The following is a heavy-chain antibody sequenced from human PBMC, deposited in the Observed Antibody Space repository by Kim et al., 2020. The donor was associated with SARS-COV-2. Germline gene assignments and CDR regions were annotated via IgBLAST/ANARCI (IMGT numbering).Heavy chain of an antibody. V-gene: IGHV3-20*04. CDR3: AREGLEDAFDI. Sequence: GGSLRLSCAVSGFTFDDYGMSWVRQAPGKGLEWVAGINWNGGSTGYADSVKGRFTISRDNAKNSLYLQMNSLRAEDTAMYYCAREGLEDAFDIWGEGTMVTVSS. J-gene: IGHJ3*02. CDR1: GFTFDDYG. CDR2: INWNGGST.